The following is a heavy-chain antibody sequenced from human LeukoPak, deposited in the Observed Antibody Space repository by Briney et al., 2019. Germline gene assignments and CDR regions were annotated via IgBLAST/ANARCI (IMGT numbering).Heavy chain of an antibody. J-gene: IGHJ5*02. Sequence: GESLQISCKGSGYSFTSYWIGWVRQMPGKGLEWMGIIYPGDSDTRYSPSFQGQVTISADKSISTAYLQWSSLKASDTAMYYCARLHRGLYDSSGYDCWFDPWGQGTLVTVSS. D-gene: IGHD3-22*01. V-gene: IGHV5-51*01. CDR2: IYPGDSDT. CDR1: GYSFTSYW. CDR3: ARLHRGLYDSSGYDCWFDP.